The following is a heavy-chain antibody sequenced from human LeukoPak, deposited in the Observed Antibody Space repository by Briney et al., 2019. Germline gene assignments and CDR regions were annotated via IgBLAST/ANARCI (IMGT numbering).Heavy chain of an antibody. CDR2: ISAYNGNT. CDR1: GYTFTSYY. D-gene: IGHD3-22*01. CDR3: ASRATAVYYDSSGYYS. J-gene: IGHJ4*02. V-gene: IGHV1-18*04. Sequence: ASVKVSCKASGYTFTSYYMHWVRQAPGQGLEWMGWISAYNGNTNYAQKLQGRVTMTTDTSTSTAYMELRSLRSDDTAVYYCASRATAVYYDSSGYYSWGQGTLVTVSS.